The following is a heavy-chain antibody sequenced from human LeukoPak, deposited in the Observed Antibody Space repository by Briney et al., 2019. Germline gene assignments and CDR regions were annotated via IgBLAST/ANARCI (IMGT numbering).Heavy chain of an antibody. V-gene: IGHV1-69*06. Sequence: SVKVSCKASGGTFSSYAISWVRQAPGQGLEWMGGIIPIFGTANYAQKFQGRVTITADKSTSTAYMELSSLRSEDTAVYYCAKPSVVLRYFDGFEQHDPISDYWGQGTLVTVSS. CDR2: IIPIFGTA. CDR3: AKPSVVLRYFDGFEQHDPISDY. D-gene: IGHD3-9*01. CDR1: GGTFSSYA. J-gene: IGHJ4*02.